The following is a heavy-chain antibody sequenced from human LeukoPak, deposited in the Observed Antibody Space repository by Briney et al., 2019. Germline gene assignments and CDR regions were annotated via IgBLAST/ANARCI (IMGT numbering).Heavy chain of an antibody. J-gene: IGHJ6*02. Sequence: GGSLRLSCAASGFTFSSHWMNWVRQAPGKGLEWVANIKEDGSEKYYVDSVKGRFTISRDNAKNSLCLQMNSLKAEDTAVYYCTRLNGYDPSNYYYYGMDVWGQGTTVTVSS. CDR1: GFTFSSHW. CDR3: TRLNGYDPSNYYYYGMDV. D-gene: IGHD3-16*01. V-gene: IGHV3-7*05. CDR2: IKEDGSEK.